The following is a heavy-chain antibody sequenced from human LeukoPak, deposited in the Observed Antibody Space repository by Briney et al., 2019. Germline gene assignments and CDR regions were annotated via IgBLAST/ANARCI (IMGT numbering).Heavy chain of an antibody. V-gene: IGHV4-59*01. CDR1: GGSISSYY. Sequence: SETLSLTCTVSGGSISSYYWSWIRQPPGKGLEYIGYISYSGNTNYSPSLKSRVTISVDTSKNQFSLKLSSVTAADTAMYYCARTSGSGFDPWGQGTLDTVSS. J-gene: IGHJ5*02. CDR2: ISYSGNT. D-gene: IGHD6-19*01. CDR3: ARTSGSGFDP.